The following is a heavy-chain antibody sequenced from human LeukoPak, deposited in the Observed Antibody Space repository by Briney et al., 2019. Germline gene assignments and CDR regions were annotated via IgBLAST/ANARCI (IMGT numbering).Heavy chain of an antibody. J-gene: IGHJ4*02. CDR3: AKWGQGVTYAFDY. D-gene: IGHD2-21*02. CDR1: GFTFSSYG. CDR2: IRYDGSNK. V-gene: IGHV3-30*02. Sequence: PGGSLRLSCAASGFTFSSYGMHWVRQAPGKGLEWVAFIRYDGSNKYYADSVKGRFTISRDNSKNTLYLQMNSLRAEDTAVYYCAKWGQGVTYAFDYWGQGTLVTVSS.